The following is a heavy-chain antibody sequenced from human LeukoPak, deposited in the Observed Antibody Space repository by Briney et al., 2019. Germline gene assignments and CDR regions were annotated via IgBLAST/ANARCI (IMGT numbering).Heavy chain of an antibody. CDR1: GFNFSGAA. D-gene: IGHD6-19*01. J-gene: IGHJ4*02. CDR3: FVAEVGY. CDR2: IRSKSNGYLT. V-gene: IGHV3-73*01. Sequence: PGESLKLSCAASGFNFSGAAMHWARQASGKGLEWVGRIRSKSNGYLTTFAASVKGRFTISRDDAKNTVDLHMNSLKAEDTAVYYCFVAEVGYWGQGTLVTVSA.